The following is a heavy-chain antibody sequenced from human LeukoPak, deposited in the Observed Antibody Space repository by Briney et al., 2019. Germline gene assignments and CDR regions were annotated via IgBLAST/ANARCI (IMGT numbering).Heavy chain of an antibody. V-gene: IGHV1-18*04. CDR3: ARDFATMVRGVYNFDY. Sequence: ASVKVSCKASGYTFTSYGISWVRRAPGQGLEWMGWISAYNGNTNYAQKLQGRVTMTTDTSTSTAYMELRSLRSDDTAVYYCARDFATMVRGVYNFDYWGQGTLVTVSS. J-gene: IGHJ4*02. CDR2: ISAYNGNT. CDR1: GYTFTSYG. D-gene: IGHD3-10*01.